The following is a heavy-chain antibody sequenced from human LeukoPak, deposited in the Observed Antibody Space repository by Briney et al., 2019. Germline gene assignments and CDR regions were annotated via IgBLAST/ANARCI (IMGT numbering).Heavy chain of an antibody. V-gene: IGHV4-4*07. Sequence: PSETLSLTCTVSGGSISSYYWSWIRQPAGKGLEWIGRIYTSGSTNYNPSLKSRGTMSVDTSKNQVSLKLDSGTAADTDMYYCASDFGIEAAIAFDIWGQGTLVTVSS. D-gene: IGHD6-13*01. J-gene: IGHJ3*02. CDR2: IYTSGST. CDR1: GGSISSYY. CDR3: ASDFGIEAAIAFDI.